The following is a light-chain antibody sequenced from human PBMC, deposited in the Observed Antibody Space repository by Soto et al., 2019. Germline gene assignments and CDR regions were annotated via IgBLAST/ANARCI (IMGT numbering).Light chain of an antibody. J-gene: IGLJ3*02. Sequence: QPVLTQSPSASASLGASVKLTCTLSSGHSNYAIAWHQQQPEKGPRYLMKLNSDGSHSKGDGIPDRFSGSSSGAERSLTISSLQSEDEADYYCQTWGTGAWVFGGGTKLTVL. CDR1: SGHSNYA. CDR2: LNSDGSH. CDR3: QTWGTGAWV. V-gene: IGLV4-69*01.